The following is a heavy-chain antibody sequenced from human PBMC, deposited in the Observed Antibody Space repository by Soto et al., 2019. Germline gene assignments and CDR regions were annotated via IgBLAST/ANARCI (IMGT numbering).Heavy chain of an antibody. CDR3: ACAGYNSSWGPCGYYYYGIDS. CDR1: GYSFTSYW. J-gene: IGHJ6*02. V-gene: IGHV5-10-1*01. D-gene: IGHD6-13*01. CDR2: IDPSDSYT. Sequence: GESLKISCKGSGYSFTSYWISWVRQMPGKGLEWMGRIDPSDSYTNYSPSFQGHVTISAHKSISTVYLQWSSLKASDTALYYCACAGYNSSWGPCGYYYYGIDSWGQGTPVTVSS.